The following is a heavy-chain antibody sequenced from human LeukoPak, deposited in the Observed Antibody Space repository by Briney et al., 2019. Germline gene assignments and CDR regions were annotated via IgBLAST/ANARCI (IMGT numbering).Heavy chain of an antibody. CDR3: ARALHYYGSGGDAFDI. J-gene: IGHJ3*02. D-gene: IGHD3-10*01. V-gene: IGHV4-39*07. CDR2: FYHSGST. CDR1: GGSISSSSYY. Sequence: SETLSLTCTVSGGSISSSSYYWGWIRQPPGKGLEWIGSFYHSGSTYYNPSLNSRVTISVDTSKNQFSLKLSSVTAADTAVYFCARALHYYGSGGDAFDIWGQGTMVTVSS.